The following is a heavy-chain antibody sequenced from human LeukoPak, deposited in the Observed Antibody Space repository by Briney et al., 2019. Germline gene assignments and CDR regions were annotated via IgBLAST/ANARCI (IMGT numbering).Heavy chain of an antibody. J-gene: IGHJ5*02. CDR1: GYTFTSYD. CDR3: ARGPPYTYYYGSGSSDNWFDP. D-gene: IGHD3-10*01. CDR2: MNPNSGNT. V-gene: IGHV1-8*01. Sequence: GASVKVSCKASGYTFTSYDINRVRQATGQGLEWMGWMNPNSGNTGYAQKFQGRVTMTRNTSISTAYMELSSLRSEDTAVYYCARGPPYTYYYGSGSSDNWFDPWGQGTLVTVSS.